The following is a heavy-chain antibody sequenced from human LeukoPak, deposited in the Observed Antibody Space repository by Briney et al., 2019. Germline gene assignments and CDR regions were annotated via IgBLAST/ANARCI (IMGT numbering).Heavy chain of an antibody. CDR2: FNPNSGGT. J-gene: IGHJ4*02. CDR1: GYTFTGYY. V-gene: IGHV1-2*02. CDR3: ARADAIIVVVPAAILPSDY. Sequence: ASVKVSCKASGYTFTGYYVHWVRQAPGQGLEWMGWFNPNSGGTNNAQKFQGRVTVTRDTSISTAYMELSRLRSDDTAVYYCARADAIIVVVPAAILPSDYWGQGTLVTVSS. D-gene: IGHD2-2*02.